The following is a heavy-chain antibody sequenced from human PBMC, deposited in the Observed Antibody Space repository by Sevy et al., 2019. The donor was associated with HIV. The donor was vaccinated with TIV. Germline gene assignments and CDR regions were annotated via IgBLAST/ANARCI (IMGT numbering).Heavy chain of an antibody. V-gene: IGHV1-24*01. J-gene: IGHJ4*02. CDR2: FDPEDGET. CDR3: ATTKDYYESSGSPFDH. D-gene: IGHD3-22*01. CDR1: GHTLNTLS. Sequence: ASVKVSCKVSGHTLNTLSMHWVRQAPGKGLEWMGSFDPEDGETNYAQKFQGRLTMTEDTATDTAYMDLSSLRSEDTAVYYYATTKDYYESSGSPFDHWGQGTLVTVSS.